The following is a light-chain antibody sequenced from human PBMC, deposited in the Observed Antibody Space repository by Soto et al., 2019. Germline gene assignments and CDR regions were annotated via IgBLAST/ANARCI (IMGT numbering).Light chain of an antibody. CDR2: EVS. CDR3: SSYAGTNRV. V-gene: IGLV2-8*01. Sequence: QSVLTQPPSASGSPGQSVTISCTGTSRDVGAYNYVSWYQQHPGKAPKVMIYEVSKRPSGVPDRFSGSKSGNTASLTVSGLQAEDEAEYYCSSYAGTNRVFGTGTKVTVL. CDR1: SRDVGAYNY. J-gene: IGLJ1*01.